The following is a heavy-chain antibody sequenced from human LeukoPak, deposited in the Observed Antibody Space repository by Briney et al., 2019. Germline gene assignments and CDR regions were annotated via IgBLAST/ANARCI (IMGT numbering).Heavy chain of an antibody. V-gene: IGHV5-51*01. Sequence: GESLKISCKGSGYSFTSYWIGWVRQMPGKGLEWMGIIYPGDSDTRYSPSSQGQVTISADKSISTAYLQWSSLKASDTAMYYCAIPSPYYYDSSGYYYFDYWGQGTLVTVSS. CDR1: GYSFTSYW. CDR3: AIPSPYYYDSSGYYYFDY. CDR2: IYPGDSDT. J-gene: IGHJ4*02. D-gene: IGHD3-22*01.